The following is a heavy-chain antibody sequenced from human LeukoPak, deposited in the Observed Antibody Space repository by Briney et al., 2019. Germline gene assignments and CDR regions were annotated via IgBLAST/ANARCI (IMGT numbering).Heavy chain of an antibody. CDR3: ARVEGTYDILTGYCNS. V-gene: IGHV3-30*03. D-gene: IGHD3-9*01. CDR2: ISYDGSNK. Sequence: GGSLRLSCAASGFTFSSYGMHWVRQAPGKGLEWVAVISYDGSNKYYADSVKGRFTISRDNSKNTLYLQMNSPRAEDTAVYYCARVEGTYDILTGYCNSWGQGTLVTVSS. J-gene: IGHJ4*02. CDR1: GFTFSSYG.